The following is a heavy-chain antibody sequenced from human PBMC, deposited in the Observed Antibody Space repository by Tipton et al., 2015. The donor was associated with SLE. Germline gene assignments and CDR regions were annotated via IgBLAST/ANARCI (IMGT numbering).Heavy chain of an antibody. J-gene: IGHJ5*02. CDR2: IYYSGST. CDR1: GGSISSYY. Sequence: TLSLTCTVSGGSISSYYWSWIRQPPGKGLEWIGYIYYSGSTNYNPSLKSRVTISVDTSKNQFSLKLSSVTAADTAVYYCAREKGWFDPWGQGTLVTVSS. V-gene: IGHV4-59*12. CDR3: AREKGWFDP.